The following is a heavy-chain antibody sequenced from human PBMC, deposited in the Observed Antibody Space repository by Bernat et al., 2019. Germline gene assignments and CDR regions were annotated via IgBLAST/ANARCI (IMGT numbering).Heavy chain of an antibody. CDR2: ISYDGSNK. CDR1: GFTFSSYA. V-gene: IGHV3-30-3*01. D-gene: IGHD4-23*01. J-gene: IGHJ4*02. CDR3: ARDSMTTVVYFDY. Sequence: QVQLVESGGGVVQPGRSLRLSCAASGFTFSSYAMHWVRQAPGKGLEWVAVISYDGSNKYYADSVNGRFTISRDNSKNTLYLQMNSLRAEDTAVYYCARDSMTTVVYFDYWGQGTLVTVSS.